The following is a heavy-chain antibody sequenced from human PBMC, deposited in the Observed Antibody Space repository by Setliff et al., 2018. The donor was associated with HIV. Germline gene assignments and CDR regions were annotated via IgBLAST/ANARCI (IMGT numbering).Heavy chain of an antibody. J-gene: IGHJ6*01. D-gene: IGHD6-19*01. Sequence: ASVKVSCKASGYTFSNXXXXXVRQAPGQRLEWMGWINAGNGNTKYSQEFQGRVTITTDTSADTAYMELSSLRFEDTAVYYCARDGGPGSGWGDYSYYYSMDVWG. CDR1: GYTFSNXX. CDR3: ARDGGPGSGWGDYSYYYSMDV. V-gene: IGHV1-3*01. CDR2: INAGNGNT.